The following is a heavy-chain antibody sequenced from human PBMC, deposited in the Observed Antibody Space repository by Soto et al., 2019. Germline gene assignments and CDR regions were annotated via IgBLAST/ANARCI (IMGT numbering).Heavy chain of an antibody. CDR2: ISGSGGST. CDR1: GFTFSSYA. CDR3: AKDGLNFWSGPQDY. V-gene: IGHV3-23*01. Sequence: GGSLRLSCAASGFTFSSYAMSWVRQAPGKGLEWVSAISGSGGSTYYADSVKGRFTISRDNSKNTLYLQMNSLRAEDTAVYYCAKDGLNFWSGPQDYWGQGTLVTVSS. D-gene: IGHD3-3*01. J-gene: IGHJ4*02.